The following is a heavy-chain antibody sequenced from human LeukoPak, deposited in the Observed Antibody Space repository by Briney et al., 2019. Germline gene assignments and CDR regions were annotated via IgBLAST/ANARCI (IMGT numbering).Heavy chain of an antibody. Sequence: SETLSLTCTVSGGSISSGDYYWSWIRQPPGKGLEWIGYIYYSGSTYYNPSLKSRVTISVDTSKNQFSLKLSSVTAADTAVYYCARGVTIFGVVTPPDYWGQGTLVTVSS. J-gene: IGHJ4*02. D-gene: IGHD3-3*01. V-gene: IGHV4-30-4*08. CDR3: ARGVTIFGVVTPPDY. CDR2: IYYSGST. CDR1: GGSISSGDYY.